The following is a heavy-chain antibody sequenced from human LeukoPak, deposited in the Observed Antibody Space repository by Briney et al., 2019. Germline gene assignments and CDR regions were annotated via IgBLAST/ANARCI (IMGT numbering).Heavy chain of an antibody. J-gene: IGHJ6*02. D-gene: IGHD6-13*01. V-gene: IGHV3-7*01. Sequence: GGSLRLSCVASEATFNYYWMTWVRQAPGKGLEWVANIKHDGSLKYYMDSVKGRFTISRDNAKNSLYLQMNSLRAEDTAVYYCARGIATTGYYYYGMDVWGQGTTVTVSS. CDR2: IKHDGSLK. CDR3: ARGIATTGYYYYGMDV. CDR1: EATFNYYW.